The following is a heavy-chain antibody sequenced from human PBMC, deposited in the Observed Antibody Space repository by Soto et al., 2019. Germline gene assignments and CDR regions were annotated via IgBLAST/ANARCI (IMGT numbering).Heavy chain of an antibody. CDR1: GGTFSSYT. J-gene: IGHJ2*01. CDR3: ARAAGSLYFDL. Sequence: QVQLVQSGAEVKKPGSSVKVSCKASGGTFSSYTISWVRQAPGQGLEWMGRIIPILGIANYEQKFQGRVTITADKSTSTAYMELSSLRSEDTAVYYCARAAGSLYFDLWGRGTLVTVSS. D-gene: IGHD2-15*01. V-gene: IGHV1-69*02. CDR2: IIPILGIA.